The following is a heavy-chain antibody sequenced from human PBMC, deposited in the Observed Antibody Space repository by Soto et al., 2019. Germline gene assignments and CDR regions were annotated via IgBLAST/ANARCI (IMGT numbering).Heavy chain of an antibody. CDR1: CIKVDSER. CDR3: ARDCCSGSNCLSWFEP. J-gene: IGHJ5*02. CDR2: ISSSSTTK. V-gene: IGHV3-48*01. D-gene: IGHD2-15*01. Sequence: GALTISCWGFCIKVDSERINRVRPAPGKGLEWVSYISSSSTTKYYADSVKGRFTISRDNAKNSLYLQMNSLRAEDTAVYYCARDCCSGSNCLSWFEPWGQGTLVTVSS.